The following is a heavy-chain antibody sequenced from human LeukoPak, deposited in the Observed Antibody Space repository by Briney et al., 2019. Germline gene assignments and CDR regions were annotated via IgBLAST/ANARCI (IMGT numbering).Heavy chain of an antibody. CDR3: AKDRSSSAGLYFDY. D-gene: IGHD6-6*01. J-gene: IGHJ4*02. CDR1: GFTLSNYV. V-gene: IGHV3-30*18. Sequence: GRSLRLSCAASGFTLSNYVMHWVRQAPGKGLEWVAVISYDGSNKYYADSVKGRFTISRDNSKNTLYLQMNSLRGEDTAVNYCAKDRSSSAGLYFDYWGQGTLVTVSS. CDR2: ISYDGSNK.